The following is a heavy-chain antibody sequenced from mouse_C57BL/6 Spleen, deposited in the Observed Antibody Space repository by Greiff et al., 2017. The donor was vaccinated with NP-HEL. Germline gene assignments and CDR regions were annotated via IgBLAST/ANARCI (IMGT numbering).Heavy chain of an antibody. D-gene: IGHD2-5*01. J-gene: IGHJ3*01. CDR1: DYTFTSYW. CDR2: IDPSDSET. V-gene: IGHV1-52*01. CDR3: ARGGFNYSNYVGFAY. Sequence: VQLQQSGAELVRPGSSVKLSCKASDYTFTSYWMHWVKQRPIQGLEWIGNIDPSDSETHYNQKFKDKATLTVDKSSSTAYMQLSSLTSEDSAVYYCARGGFNYSNYVGFAYWGQGTLVTVSA.